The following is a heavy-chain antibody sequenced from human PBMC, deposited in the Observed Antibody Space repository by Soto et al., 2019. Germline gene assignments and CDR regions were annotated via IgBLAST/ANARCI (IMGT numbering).Heavy chain of an antibody. D-gene: IGHD2-15*01. CDR1: GGSIYRSGYY. Sequence: SESLSLTCTVSGGSIYRSGYYWGWIRQPPGRGLEWIGNIDYNGVTYSNPSLKSRVTISRDTSKNQFSLKLTSVTAADTALYYCGKVLVGATGHTDSDSWGPGTLVTVSS. CDR2: IDYNGVT. CDR3: GKVLVGATGHTDSDS. V-gene: IGHV4-39*01. J-gene: IGHJ4*02.